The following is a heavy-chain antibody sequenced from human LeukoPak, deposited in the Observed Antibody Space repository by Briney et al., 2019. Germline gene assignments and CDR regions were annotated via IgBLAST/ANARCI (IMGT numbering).Heavy chain of an antibody. J-gene: IGHJ4*02. CDR3: ARSFGYGYYFDY. Sequence: GRSLRLSCAASGFTFSSYAMHRVRQAPGKGLEWVAVISYDGSNKYYADSVKGRFTISRDNSKNTLYLQMNSLRAEDTAVYYCARSFGYGYYFDYWGQGTLVTVSS. CDR2: ISYDGSNK. CDR1: GFTFSSYA. V-gene: IGHV3-30-3*01. D-gene: IGHD5-18*01.